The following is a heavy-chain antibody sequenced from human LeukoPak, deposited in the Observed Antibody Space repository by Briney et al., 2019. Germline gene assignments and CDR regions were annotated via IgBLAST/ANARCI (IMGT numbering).Heavy chain of an antibody. Sequence: SETLSLTCTVSGYSISSGYYWGWIRQPPGKGLEWIGSIYHSGSTYYNPSLKSRVTISVDTSKNQSSLKLSSVTAADTAVYYCASTGYSSSWYEGQIDYWGQGTLVTVSS. D-gene: IGHD6-13*01. V-gene: IGHV4-38-2*02. CDR3: ASTGYSSSWYEGQIDY. CDR1: GYSISSGYY. CDR2: IYHSGST. J-gene: IGHJ4*02.